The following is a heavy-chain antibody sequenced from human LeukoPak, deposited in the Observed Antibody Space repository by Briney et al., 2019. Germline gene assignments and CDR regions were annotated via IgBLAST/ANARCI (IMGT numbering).Heavy chain of an antibody. V-gene: IGHV3-48*03. CDR2: ISSSGSTI. CDR1: GFTFSSYE. J-gene: IGHJ4*02. Sequence: GGSLRLSCAASGFTFSSYEMNWVRQAPGKGLEWVSYISSSGSTIYYADSVKGRFTISRDNAKNSLYLQMDSLRAEDTAVYYCAREGPYSFDYWGQGTLVTVSS. CDR3: AREGPYSFDY.